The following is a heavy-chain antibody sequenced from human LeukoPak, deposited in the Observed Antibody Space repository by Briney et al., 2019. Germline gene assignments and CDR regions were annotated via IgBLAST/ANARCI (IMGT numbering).Heavy chain of an antibody. V-gene: IGHV4-34*01. Sequence: SETLSLTCAVYGGSFSGYYWSWIRQPPGKGLEWIGEINHSGSTNYNPSLKSRVTISVDTSKNQFSLKLSSVTAADTAVYYCARDRKGDFDYWDQGTLVTVSS. CDR3: ARDRKGDFDY. CDR2: INHSGST. CDR1: GGSFSGYY. J-gene: IGHJ4*02.